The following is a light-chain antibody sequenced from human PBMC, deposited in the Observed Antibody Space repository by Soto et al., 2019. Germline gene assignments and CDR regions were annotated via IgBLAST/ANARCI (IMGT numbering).Light chain of an antibody. CDR2: KAS. CDR1: QNIRTS. V-gene: IGKV1-5*03. CDR3: QQYNNYPST. Sequence: DIQMTQSPSTLSASVGDRVTITCRAGQNIRTSLAWYQQKPGKAPNLLIYKASTLESGVPSRFSGSGSETEFSLTISSLQPDDFATYYCQQYNNYPSTFGQGTKVEIK. J-gene: IGKJ1*01.